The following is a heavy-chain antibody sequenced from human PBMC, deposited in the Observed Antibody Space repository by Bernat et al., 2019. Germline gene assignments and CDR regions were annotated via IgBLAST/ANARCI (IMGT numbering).Heavy chain of an antibody. CDR1: GFTFSSYS. Sequence: EVQLVESGGGLVQPGGSLRLSCAASGFTFSSYSMNWVRQAPGKGLEWVSYISSSSSTIYYADSVKGRFTISRDNAKNSLYLQMNSLRAEDTAVYYCAREGDIVGVPAAMPDDYYGMDVWGQGTTVTVSS. J-gene: IGHJ6*02. CDR2: ISSSSSTI. D-gene: IGHD2-2*01. CDR3: AREGDIVGVPAAMPDDYYGMDV. V-gene: IGHV3-48*01.